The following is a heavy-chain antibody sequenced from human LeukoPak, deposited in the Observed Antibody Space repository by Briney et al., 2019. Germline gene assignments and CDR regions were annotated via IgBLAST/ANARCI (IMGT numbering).Heavy chain of an antibody. CDR1: GGSLSSSSYY. CDR2: IYDSGYT. D-gene: IGHD3-22*01. J-gene: IGHJ3*02. V-gene: IGHV4-39*01. Sequence: SETLSLTCTVSGGSLSSSSYYWGWIRQPPGKGLEWIGSIYDSGYTYYHPSLKGRVTISVDTAKNQFSLKLSSVTAADTAVYYCARQGEWHYDSSGYHRLDAFDIWGQGTMVTVSS. CDR3: ARQGEWHYDSSGYHRLDAFDI.